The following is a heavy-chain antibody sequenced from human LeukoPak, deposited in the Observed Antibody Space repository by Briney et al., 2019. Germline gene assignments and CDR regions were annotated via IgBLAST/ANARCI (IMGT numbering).Heavy chain of an antibody. CDR2: IYASGTT. Sequence: PSETLSLTCTVSGGSISSGGYYWTWIRQPAGKGLEWIGRIYASGTTNYNSSLKSRVTISLDTSKNQFSLKVRSVTAADTAVYYCARGYHYYYMDVWGKGTTVTVSS. CDR1: GGSISSGGYY. CDR3: ARGYHYYYMDV. V-gene: IGHV4-61*02. J-gene: IGHJ6*03.